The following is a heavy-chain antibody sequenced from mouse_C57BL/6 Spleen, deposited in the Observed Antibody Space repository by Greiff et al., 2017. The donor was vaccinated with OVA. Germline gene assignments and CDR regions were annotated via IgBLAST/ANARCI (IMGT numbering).Heavy chain of an antibody. D-gene: IGHD2-3*01. CDR1: GFSLTSYG. CDR3: APYDGSMFAY. V-gene: IGHV2-2*01. CDR2: IWSGGST. J-gene: IGHJ3*01. Sequence: VKVVESGPGLVQPSQSLSITCTVSGFSLTSYGVHWVRQSPGKGLEWLGVIWSGGSTDYNAAFISRLSISKDNSKSQVFFKMNSLQADDTAIYYCAPYDGSMFAYWGQGTLVTVSA.